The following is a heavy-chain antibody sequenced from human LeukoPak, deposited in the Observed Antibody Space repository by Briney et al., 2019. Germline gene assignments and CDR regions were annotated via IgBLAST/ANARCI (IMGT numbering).Heavy chain of an antibody. CDR2: IIPIFGTA. V-gene: IGHV1-69*01. D-gene: IGHD2-2*02. J-gene: IGHJ4*02. Sequence: SVKVSCKASGGTFSSYAISWVRQAPGQGLEWMGGIIPIFGTANYAQKFQGRATITADESTSTAYMELSSLRSEDTAVYYCARERGYCSSTSCYRDFDYWGQGTLVTVSS. CDR1: GGTFSSYA. CDR3: ARERGYCSSTSCYRDFDY.